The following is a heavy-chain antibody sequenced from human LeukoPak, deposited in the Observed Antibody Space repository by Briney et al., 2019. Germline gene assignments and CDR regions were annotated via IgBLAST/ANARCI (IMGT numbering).Heavy chain of an antibody. J-gene: IGHJ4*02. CDR1: GFTFSSYG. Sequence: GRSLRLSCAASGFTFSSYGMHWVRQAPGKGLEWVAVIWYDGSNKYYADSVKGRFTISRDNSKNTLYLQMNSLRAEDTAVYYCARDYSTVTAILYYFDYWGQGTLVTLSS. CDR3: ARDYSTVTAILYYFDY. V-gene: IGHV3-33*01. D-gene: IGHD2-21*02. CDR2: IWYDGSNK.